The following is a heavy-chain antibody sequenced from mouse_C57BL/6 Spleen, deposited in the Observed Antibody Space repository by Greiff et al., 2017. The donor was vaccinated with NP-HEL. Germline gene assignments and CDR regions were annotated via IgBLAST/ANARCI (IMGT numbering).Heavy chain of an antibody. D-gene: IGHD1-1*01. V-gene: IGHV1S81*02. J-gene: IGHJ2*01. CDR1: GYTFTSYW. Sequence: QVQLQQPGAELVKAGASVKMSCKASGYTFTSYWMHWVKQRLGQGLEWFAETNPTNGRTYYNEKFKSKATLTVDKSSSTAYMLLSGPTFEDAAVYYCARIKNIVATCFDYWCQGTTLTVSS. CDR2: TNPTNGRT. CDR3: ARIKNIVATCFDY.